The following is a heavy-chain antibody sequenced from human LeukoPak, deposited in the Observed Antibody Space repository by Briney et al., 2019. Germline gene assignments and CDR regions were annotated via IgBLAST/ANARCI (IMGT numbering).Heavy chain of an antibody. V-gene: IGHV3-66*01. D-gene: IGHD6-19*01. CDR3: ARGRNFGGWNHKYWYFDL. CDR1: GFTVSSNY. J-gene: IGHJ2*01. CDR2: IYSGGST. Sequence: QTGGSLRLSCAASGFTVSSNYMSWVRQAPGEGLEWVSVIYSGGSTYYADSVKGRFTISRDNSKNTLYLQMNSLRAEDTAVYYCARGRNFGGWNHKYWYFDLWGRGTLVTVSS.